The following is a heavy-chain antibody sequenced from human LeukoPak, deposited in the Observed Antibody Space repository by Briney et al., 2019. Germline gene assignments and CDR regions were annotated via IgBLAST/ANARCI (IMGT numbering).Heavy chain of an antibody. CDR2: ITGGGVST. CDR1: GFTFSNYA. V-gene: IGHV3-23*01. J-gene: IGHJ4*02. Sequence: GGSLRLSCAASGFTFSNYAMTWVRQAPGKGLEWVSAITGGGVSTFYADSLKGRFTISRDNSRNTLFLEITSLRAEDTGVYYCAKDRKKVVVTTRPDYWGQGTRVIVSS. CDR3: AKDRKKVVVTTRPDY. D-gene: IGHD3-22*01.